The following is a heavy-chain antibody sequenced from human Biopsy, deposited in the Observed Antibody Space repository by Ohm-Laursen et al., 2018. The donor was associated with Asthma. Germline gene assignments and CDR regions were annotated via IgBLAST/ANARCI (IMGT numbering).Heavy chain of an antibody. V-gene: IGHV3-53*01. D-gene: IGHD3-22*01. CDR1: GFTVSTNG. CDR2: IYSGGTS. CDR3: ARGDSSNWSHYYFDY. J-gene: IGHJ4*02. Sequence: SLRLSCAVSGFTVSTNGMSWVRQPPGKGLEWVSVIYSGGTSHTADSVRGRLTISRDYSKNTLYLQMHSLRAEDTAVYYCARGDSSNWSHYYFDYWGQGTLVTVSS.